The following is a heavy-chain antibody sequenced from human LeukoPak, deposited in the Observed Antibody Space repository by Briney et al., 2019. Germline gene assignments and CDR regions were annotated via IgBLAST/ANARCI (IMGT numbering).Heavy chain of an antibody. Sequence: PGVSLRLSCAASGFTFSDYYMSWIRQAPGKGLEWVSYILYSRTTMYYADSVKGRFTISRDNARNSLYLQMNSLRAEDTAVYYCARSSGYNYDYWGQGTLVTVSS. CDR2: ILYSRTTM. D-gene: IGHD3-22*01. CDR1: GFTFSDYY. J-gene: IGHJ4*02. V-gene: IGHV3-11*04. CDR3: ARSSGYNYDY.